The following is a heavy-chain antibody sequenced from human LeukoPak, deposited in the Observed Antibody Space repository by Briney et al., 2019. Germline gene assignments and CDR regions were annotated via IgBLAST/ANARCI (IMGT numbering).Heavy chain of an antibody. CDR3: ASGVKWVPAKGHYYYYYMDV. D-gene: IGHD2-2*01. CDR1: GGTFSSYA. V-gene: IGHV1-69*05. CDR2: IIPIFGTA. Sequence: ASVKVSCRASGGTFSSYAISWVRQAPGQGLEWMGGIIPIFGTANYAQKFQGRVTITTDESTSTAYMELSSLRSEDTAVYYCASGVKWVPAKGHYYYYYMDVWGKGTTVTVSS. J-gene: IGHJ6*03.